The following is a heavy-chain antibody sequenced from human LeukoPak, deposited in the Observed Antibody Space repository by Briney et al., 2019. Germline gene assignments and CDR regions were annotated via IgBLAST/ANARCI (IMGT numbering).Heavy chain of an antibody. CDR2: IIPIFGTA. Sequence: SVTVSRKASGGTFSSYAISWVRQAPGQGLEWMGGIIPIFGTANYAQKFQGRVTITADKSTSTAYMELSSLRSEDTAVYYCARDPDTASPMDVWGKGTTVTVSS. V-gene: IGHV1-69*06. J-gene: IGHJ6*04. CDR3: ARDPDTASPMDV. D-gene: IGHD5-18*01. CDR1: GGTFSSYA.